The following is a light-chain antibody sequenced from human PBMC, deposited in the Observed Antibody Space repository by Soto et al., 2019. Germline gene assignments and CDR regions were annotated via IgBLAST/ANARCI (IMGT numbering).Light chain of an antibody. Sequence: EIVLTQSPATLSLSPGERATLSCRASQSVSSFLAWYQHKPGQAPRLLIYDASNRATGIPARFSGSGSGTDFTLTISSLEPEDFAVYYCQQRSHWPRTFGQGTKVEIK. CDR1: QSVSSF. J-gene: IGKJ2*01. CDR2: DAS. V-gene: IGKV3-11*01. CDR3: QQRSHWPRT.